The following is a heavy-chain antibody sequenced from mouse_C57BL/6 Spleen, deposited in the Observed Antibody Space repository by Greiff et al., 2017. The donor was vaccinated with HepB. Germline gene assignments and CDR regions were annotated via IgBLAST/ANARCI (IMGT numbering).Heavy chain of an antibody. Sequence: EVKLVESGGGLVKPGGSLKLSCAASGFTFSDCGMHWVRQAPEKGLEWVAYISSGSSTIYYADTVKGRFTISRDNAKNTLFLQMTSLRSEDTAMYYCARGKDYSNFAWFAYWGQGTLVTVSA. CDR3: ARGKDYSNFAWFAY. CDR2: ISSGSSTI. D-gene: IGHD2-5*01. J-gene: IGHJ3*01. V-gene: IGHV5-17*01. CDR1: GFTFSDCG.